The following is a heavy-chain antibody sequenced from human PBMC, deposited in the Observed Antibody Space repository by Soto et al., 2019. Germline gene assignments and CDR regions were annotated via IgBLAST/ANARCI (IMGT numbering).Heavy chain of an antibody. D-gene: IGHD3-22*01. CDR3: ARSPHYYDSSGELYYYYGMDV. V-gene: IGHV1-3*01. CDR1: GYTFTSYA. CDR2: INAGNGNT. J-gene: IGHJ6*02. Sequence: QVQLVQSGAEVKKPGASVKVSCKASGYTFTSYAMHWVRQAPGQRLEWMGWINAGNGNTKYSQKFRGRVTITRDTSASTAYMELSSLRSEDTAVYYCARSPHYYDSSGELYYYYGMDVWGQGTTVTVSS.